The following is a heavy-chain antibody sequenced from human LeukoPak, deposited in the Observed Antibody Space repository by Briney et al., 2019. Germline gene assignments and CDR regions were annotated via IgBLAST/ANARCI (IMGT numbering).Heavy chain of an antibody. Sequence: ASVWVSSTASGDTFSSYGTSCGRQAPGQGVGWMGWISAYIGNTNYAQKLQGRVTMTTDTSTSTAYMELRSLRADDTAVYYCARDSGGLQNWFDPWGQGTLVTVSS. CDR1: GDTFSSYG. J-gene: IGHJ5*02. CDR2: ISAYIGNT. D-gene: IGHD6-25*01. V-gene: IGHV1-18*04. CDR3: ARDSGGLQNWFDP.